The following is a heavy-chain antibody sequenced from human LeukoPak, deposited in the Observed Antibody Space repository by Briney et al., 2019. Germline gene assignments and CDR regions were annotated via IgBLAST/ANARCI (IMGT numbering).Heavy chain of an antibody. J-gene: IGHJ6*02. CDR3: ATYCSSTSCPSTFYYYYYYGMTS. Sequence: ASVKVSCKASGYTFTSYDINWVRQATGQGLEWMGWMNPNSGNTGYAQKFQGRVTMTRNTSISTAYMELSSLRSEDTAVYYCATYCSSTSCPSTFYYYYYYGMTSGAKGPRSPSP. CDR1: GYTFTSYD. V-gene: IGHV1-8*01. CDR2: MNPNSGNT. D-gene: IGHD2-2*01.